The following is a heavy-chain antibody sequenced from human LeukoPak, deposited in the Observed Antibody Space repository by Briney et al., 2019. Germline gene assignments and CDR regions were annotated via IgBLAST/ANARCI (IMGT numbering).Heavy chain of an antibody. CDR1: GFTFSSSA. V-gene: IGHV3-23*01. J-gene: IGHJ4*02. CDR2: ISGSGGST. CDR3: AKDPGSSGWYYFDY. Sequence: GGSLRLSCAASGFTFSSSAMSWVRQAPGKGLEWVSAISGSGGSTYYADSVKGRFTISRDNSKNTLYLQMNSLRAEDTAVYYSAKDPGSSGWYYFDYWGQGTLVTVSS. D-gene: IGHD6-19*01.